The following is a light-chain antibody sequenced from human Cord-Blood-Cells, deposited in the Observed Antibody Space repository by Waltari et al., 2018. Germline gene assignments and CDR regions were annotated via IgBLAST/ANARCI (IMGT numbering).Light chain of an antibody. CDR3: SSYTSSSTPLVV. V-gene: IGLV2-14*01. CDR2: DVS. Sequence: QSALTQPASVSGSLGQSITISCTGTSSDVGGYNYVSWYQQHPGKAPKLMIYDVSNRPSGVSNRFSGSKSGNTASLTISGLQAEDEADYYCSSYTSSSTPLVVFGGGTKLTVL. J-gene: IGLJ2*01. CDR1: SSDVGGYNY.